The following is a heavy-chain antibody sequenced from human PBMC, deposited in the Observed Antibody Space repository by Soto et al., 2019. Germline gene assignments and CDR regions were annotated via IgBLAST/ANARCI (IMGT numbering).Heavy chain of an antibody. CDR3: AKESMPEHYGDTLFDY. CDR2: FSAGGRA. CDR1: GFSFSNYA. J-gene: IGHJ4*02. V-gene: IGHV3-23*01. Sequence: EVQLLESGGGLVQPGGSLRLSCEASGFSFSNYALSWVRQSPGKGLEWVSTFSAGGRAYYADSVKGRFTIAKDTSKNTFHLQATSQRAEDTAVYYCAKESMPEHYGDTLFDYWGQGTRVTVSS. D-gene: IGHD4-17*01.